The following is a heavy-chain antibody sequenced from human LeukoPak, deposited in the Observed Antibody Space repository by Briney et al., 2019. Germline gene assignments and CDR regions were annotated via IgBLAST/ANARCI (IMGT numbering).Heavy chain of an antibody. CDR1: GFIFSNYG. V-gene: IGHV3-33*01. D-gene: IGHD5-18*01. CDR2: IWYDASKE. Sequence: GRFLRLSCEASGFIFSNYGMHWIRQAPGKGLECVAVIWYDASKEYYQNSVEGRFTISRDDSKNTLYLQMNSLRPEDTAMYYCARDFEFTTEDTFASPDYWGQGTLVTVSS. CDR3: ARDFEFTTEDTFASPDY. J-gene: IGHJ4*02.